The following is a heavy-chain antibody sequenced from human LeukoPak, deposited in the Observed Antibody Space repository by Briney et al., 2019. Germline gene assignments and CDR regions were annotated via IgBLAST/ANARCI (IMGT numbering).Heavy chain of an antibody. CDR2: IYSGGAT. CDR3: ARGRFSGPDDY. V-gene: IGHV3-53*01. D-gene: IGHD6-19*01. J-gene: IGHJ4*02. CDR1: EFSVSSNY. Sequence: SGGPLRLSCAVSEFSVSSNYMNWVRQAPGKGLEWVSVIYSGGATYYADSVRGRFTISRDNSKNMVSLQMTSLGAEDTAVYYCARGRFSGPDDYWGQGTLVTVSS.